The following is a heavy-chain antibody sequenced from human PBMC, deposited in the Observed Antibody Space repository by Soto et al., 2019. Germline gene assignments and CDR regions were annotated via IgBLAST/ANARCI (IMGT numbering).Heavy chain of an antibody. V-gene: IGHV3-74*01. D-gene: IGHD2-21*02. J-gene: IGHJ4*02. CDR2: LDNDGTNT. CDR3: ARDGVTYFDY. Sequence: PGGSLRLSCAASGFTFSTYWMHWVRQAPGKGLVWVSRLDNDGTNTRYADSVKGRFTVSSDNGKNTVYLQMDSLRAEDTAVYYCARDGVTYFDYWGQGTLVTVSS. CDR1: GFTFSTYW.